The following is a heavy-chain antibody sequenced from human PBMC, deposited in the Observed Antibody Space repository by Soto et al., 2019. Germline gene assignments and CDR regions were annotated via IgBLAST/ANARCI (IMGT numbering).Heavy chain of an antibody. CDR1: GGSISSSSYY. CDR3: ARLQVATMDY. Sequence: SETLSLTCTVSGGSISSSSYYWGWIRQPPGKGLEWIGSIYYSGSTYYNTSLKSRVTISVDTSKNQFSLKLSSVTAADTAVYYCARLQVATMDYWGQGTLVT. CDR2: IYYSGST. J-gene: IGHJ4*02. V-gene: IGHV4-39*01. D-gene: IGHD5-12*01.